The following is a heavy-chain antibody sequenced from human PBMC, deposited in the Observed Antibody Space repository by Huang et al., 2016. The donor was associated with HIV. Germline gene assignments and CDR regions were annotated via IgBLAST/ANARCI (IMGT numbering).Heavy chain of an antibody. J-gene: IGHJ3*02. CDR3: ARMFKYDSGGYWGNDAFDI. D-gene: IGHD3-22*01. CDR1: GGSFSGHY. Sequence: QVQLQQWGAELLTPSETLSPTCAVSGGSFSGHYWTWIRQPPGRGLEGIGEISDSGSTTYNPSRKSRVTMSGDTSQSQFSLKLNSVTAADTAIYYCARMFKYDSGGYWGNDAFDIWGQGTMVTVSS. V-gene: IGHV4-34*02. CDR2: ISDSGST.